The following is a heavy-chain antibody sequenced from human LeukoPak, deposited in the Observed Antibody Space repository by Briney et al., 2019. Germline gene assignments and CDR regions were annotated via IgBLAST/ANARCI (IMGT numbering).Heavy chain of an antibody. Sequence: GRSLKLSCAASGFAFHIYGMRWVRQAPGKGLEWVAFIWSDGTKQFYADFVKGRFTISRDNSNNTVYLHMNSLKAEDTALYYCVRDRNNNYFDYWGQGTLLTVSS. CDR2: IWSDGTKQ. CDR3: VRDRNNNYFDY. V-gene: IGHV3-33*01. J-gene: IGHJ4*02. D-gene: IGHD1-14*01. CDR1: GFAFHIYG.